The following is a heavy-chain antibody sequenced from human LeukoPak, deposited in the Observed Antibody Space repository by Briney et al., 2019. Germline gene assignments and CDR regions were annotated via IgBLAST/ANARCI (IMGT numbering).Heavy chain of an antibody. CDR2: ISYDGSNK. CDR1: GFTFSSYG. J-gene: IGHJ4*02. Sequence: GGSLRLSCAASGFTFSSYGMLWVRQAPGKGLEWVAVISYDGSNKYYADSVKGRFTISRDNSKNTLYLQMNSLRAEDTAVYYCARGSHATNYWGQGTLVTVSS. CDR3: ARGSHATNY. V-gene: IGHV3-30*03.